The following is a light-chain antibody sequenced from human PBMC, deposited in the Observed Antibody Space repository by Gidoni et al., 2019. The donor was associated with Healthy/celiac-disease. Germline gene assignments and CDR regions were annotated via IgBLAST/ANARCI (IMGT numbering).Light chain of an antibody. CDR1: SSDVGGYNY. J-gene: IGLJ2*01. CDR2: DVS. Sequence: QSALTQPASVSGSPGLSLTLSCTGTSSDVGGYNYVSWYQKHPGKAPKLMIYDVSNRPSGVSNRFSGSKSGNTASLTISGLQAEDEADYYCSSYTSSSTRVFGGGTKLTVL. CDR3: SSYTSSSTRV. V-gene: IGLV2-14*03.